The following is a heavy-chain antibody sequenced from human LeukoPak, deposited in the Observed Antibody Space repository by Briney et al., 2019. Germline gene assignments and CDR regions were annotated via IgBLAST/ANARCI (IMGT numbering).Heavy chain of an antibody. Sequence: SETLSLTCTVSGGSISSYYWSWIRQPPGKGLEWIGYIYYSGSTNYNPSLKSRVIISVDTSKNQFSLKLSSVTAADTAVYYCASHGDYAEYWGQGTLVTVSS. J-gene: IGHJ4*02. V-gene: IGHV4-59*01. D-gene: IGHD4-17*01. CDR2: IYYSGST. CDR3: ASHGDYAEY. CDR1: GGSISSYY.